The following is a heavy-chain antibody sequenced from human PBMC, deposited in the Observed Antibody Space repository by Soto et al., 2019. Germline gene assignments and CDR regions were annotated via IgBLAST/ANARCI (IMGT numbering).Heavy chain of an antibody. CDR2: INAGNGNT. CDR3: ARGYSKYVSWFDP. Sequence: AASVKVSCKASGYTFTSYAMHWVRQAPGQRLEWMGWINAGNGNTKYSQKFQGRVTITRDTSASTAYMELSSLRSEDTAVYYCARGYSKYVSWFDPWGQGTLVTVYS. J-gene: IGHJ5*02. V-gene: IGHV1-3*01. D-gene: IGHD4-4*01. CDR1: GYTFTSYA.